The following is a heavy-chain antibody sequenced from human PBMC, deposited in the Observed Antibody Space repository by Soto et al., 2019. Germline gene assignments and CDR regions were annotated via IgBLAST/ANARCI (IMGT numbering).Heavy chain of an antibody. V-gene: IGHV4-34*01. Sequence: SGCLSLTCAFDGGSFSSYYWSWIRQPPGKGLEWLGDINPSGSTNYNPSLKSRVIMSVDTSKKQFSLNVTSVTAADTAVYYCARGARRRPPRDAFDIWGQGTMVTVSS. CDR2: INPSGST. CDR3: ARGARRRPPRDAFDI. CDR1: GGSFSSYY. J-gene: IGHJ3*02.